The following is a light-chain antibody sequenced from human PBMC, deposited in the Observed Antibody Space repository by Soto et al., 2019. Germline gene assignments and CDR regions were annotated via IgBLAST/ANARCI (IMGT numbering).Light chain of an antibody. CDR3: QQYGSSPRT. J-gene: IGKJ2*01. CDR1: QSVSISY. Sequence: EIVLTQSPGTLSLSPGERATLSCRASQSVSISYLAWYQQKPGQAPSLLIYGASSRATGATDRFSGSGSGTDFTLTISRLEPEDFAVYYCQQYGSSPRTFGQGTKLEIK. V-gene: IGKV3-20*01. CDR2: GAS.